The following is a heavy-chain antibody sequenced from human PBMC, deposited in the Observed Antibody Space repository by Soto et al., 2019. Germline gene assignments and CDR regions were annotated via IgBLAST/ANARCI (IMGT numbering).Heavy chain of an antibody. J-gene: IGHJ4*02. D-gene: IGHD2-8*01. V-gene: IGHV3-23*01. CDR1: GFTLSNYA. Sequence: GGSLRLSCAGSGFTLSNYAMSWVRQAPGKGLEWVSGISGRGGRTDYADSVKGRFTISRDSAQNTLYLQMSSLRAEDSALYYCAKGNIILMVYTTNFDYWGQGTPVTVSS. CDR2: ISGRGGRT. CDR3: AKGNIILMVYTTNFDY.